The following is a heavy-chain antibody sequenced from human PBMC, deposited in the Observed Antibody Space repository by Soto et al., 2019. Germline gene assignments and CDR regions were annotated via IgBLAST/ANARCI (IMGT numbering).Heavy chain of an antibody. CDR1: GFTITNYA. Sequence: GGSLRLSCVASGFTITNYAMHWVRQAPGKGLEWVAVISYDITNKFYADSVKGRFTISRDNSKNTLYLQLSSLRADDTAVYYCARAPGEGSYFYYGMDVWGQGTTVTVSS. CDR3: ARAPGEGSYFYYGMDV. J-gene: IGHJ6*02. CDR2: ISYDITNK. D-gene: IGHD1-1*01. V-gene: IGHV3-30-3*01.